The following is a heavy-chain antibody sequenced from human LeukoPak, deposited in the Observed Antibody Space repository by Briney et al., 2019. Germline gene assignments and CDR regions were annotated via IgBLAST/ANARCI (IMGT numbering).Heavy chain of an antibody. CDR2: INPSGGST. CDR1: GYTFTGYY. CDR3: ARVSGSYGYFDY. Sequence: ASVKVSCKASGYTFTGYYMHWVRQAPGQGLEWMGIINPSGGSTSYAQKFQGRVTMTRDTSTSTVYMELSSLRSEDTAVYYSARVSGSYGYFDYWGQGTLVTVSS. D-gene: IGHD1-26*01. J-gene: IGHJ4*02. V-gene: IGHV1-46*01.